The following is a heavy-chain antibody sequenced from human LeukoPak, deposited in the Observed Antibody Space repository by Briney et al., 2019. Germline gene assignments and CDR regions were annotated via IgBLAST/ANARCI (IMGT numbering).Heavy chain of an antibody. Sequence: GGSLRLSCAASGFTFSSYAMSWVRQAPGKGLEWVSAISGSGGRGGGTYYADSVKGRFTISRDNSKNTVYLQMSSLRVEDTAVYYCAKVPHYYYGSGSYQFDYWGQGTLVAVSS. D-gene: IGHD3-10*01. CDR2: ISGSGGRGGGT. J-gene: IGHJ4*02. CDR1: GFTFSSYA. V-gene: IGHV3-23*01. CDR3: AKVPHYYYGSGSYQFDY.